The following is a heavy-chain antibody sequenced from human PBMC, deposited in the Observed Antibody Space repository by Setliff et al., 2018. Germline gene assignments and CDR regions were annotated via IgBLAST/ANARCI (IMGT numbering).Heavy chain of an antibody. Sequence: TLSLTCTVSGGSISTYYWSWIRQTPVKGLEWIGYVYYSGTTNYNPLLKSRVTISVDRPKNQFSLKLSSVTAADTGVYYCARDSALHSYHYDSSGYLDYWGQGALVTVSS. V-gene: IGHV4-59*01. J-gene: IGHJ4*02. CDR1: GGSISTYY. D-gene: IGHD3-22*01. CDR2: VYYSGTT. CDR3: ARDSALHSYHYDSSGYLDY.